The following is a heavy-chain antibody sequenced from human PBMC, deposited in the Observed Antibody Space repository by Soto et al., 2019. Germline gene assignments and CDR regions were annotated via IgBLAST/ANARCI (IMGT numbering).Heavy chain of an antibody. CDR3: VRGGYQPY. Sequence: GGSLRLSFAASGFTFESYNMNWVRQAPGKGLEWVSSISSGSNYIHYADSVKGRFTISRDNAKNSLYLQMNSLRAEDTAVYYCVRGGYQPYWGQGTLVTVSS. J-gene: IGHJ4*02. CDR2: ISSGSNYI. CDR1: GFTFESYN. D-gene: IGHD2-2*01. V-gene: IGHV3-21*01.